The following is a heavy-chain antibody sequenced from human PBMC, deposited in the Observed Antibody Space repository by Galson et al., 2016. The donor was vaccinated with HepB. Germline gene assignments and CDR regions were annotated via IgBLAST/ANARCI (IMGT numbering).Heavy chain of an antibody. CDR2: IGGNGGAA. CDR1: GFTFTAYA. CDR3: VKDLKNYYGRGFDP. J-gene: IGHJ5*02. V-gene: IGHV3-23*01. Sequence: SLRLSCAASGFTFTAYAMTWVRQAPGKGLEWVSLIGGNGGAAYYADSVKGRFTISRDNSKNTLYLQMNSLRVEDTAIYYCVKDLKNYYGRGFDPWGQGTLVTVSS. D-gene: IGHD3-10*01.